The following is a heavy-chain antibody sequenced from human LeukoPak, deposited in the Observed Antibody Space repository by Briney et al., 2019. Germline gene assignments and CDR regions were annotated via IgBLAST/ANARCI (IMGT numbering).Heavy chain of an antibody. J-gene: IGHJ4*02. V-gene: IGHV3-7*01. D-gene: IGHD6-6*01. CDR3: ARDRSHSGF. CDR2: INPGGSEN. CDR1: GFTFSSYW. Sequence: GGSLRLSCAASGFTFSSYWMTWVRQAPGKGLEWVANINPGGSENYYVDSVKGRFTTSRDNAKNSLYLQMNSLRAEDTALYYCARDRSHSGFWGQGTLVTVSS.